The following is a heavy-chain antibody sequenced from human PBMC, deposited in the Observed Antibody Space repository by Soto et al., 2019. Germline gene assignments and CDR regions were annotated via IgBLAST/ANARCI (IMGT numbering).Heavy chain of an antibody. CDR2: IWYDGSNK. CDR1: VFTFISYG. J-gene: IGHJ4*02. CDR3: ARDFGYSNSYFDY. V-gene: IGHV3-33*01. Sequence: AGWSLRLSCASSVFTFISYGMHWVRQAPGKGLEWVAVIWYDGSNKYYADSVKGRFTISRDNSKNTLYLQMNSLRAEDTAVYYCARDFGYSNSYFDYWGQGTLVTVSS. D-gene: IGHD4-4*01.